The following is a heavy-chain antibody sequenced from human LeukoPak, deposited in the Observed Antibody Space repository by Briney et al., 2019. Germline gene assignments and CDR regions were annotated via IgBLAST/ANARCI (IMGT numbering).Heavy chain of an antibody. CDR2: INHSGST. J-gene: IGHJ4*02. D-gene: IGHD3-22*01. Sequence: SETLSLTCAVYGGSFSGYYWSWIRQPPGKGLEWIGEINHSGSTNYNPSLKSRVTISVDTSKNQFSLKLSSVTAADTAVYYCARVRTMIVVVTHYLDYWGQGTLVTVSS. V-gene: IGHV4-34*01. CDR1: GGSFSGYY. CDR3: ARVRTMIVVVTHYLDY.